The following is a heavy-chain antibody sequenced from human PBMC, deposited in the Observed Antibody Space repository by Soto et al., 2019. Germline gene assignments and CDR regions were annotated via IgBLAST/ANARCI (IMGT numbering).Heavy chain of an antibody. V-gene: IGHV3-30-3*01. D-gene: IGHD5-18*01. Sequence: QVQLVESGGGVVQPGRSLRLSCTASGFTFENFAMNWVRQTPGKGPEWVTVISQDGSIRYYGDFVKGRFTVSRDNSKNALYLQLNTSRPEYTAVYFCARGRGYSYGSRFDSWGQGTLVTVSS. J-gene: IGHJ4*02. CDR2: ISQDGSIR. CDR1: GFTFENFA. CDR3: ARGRGYSYGSRFDS.